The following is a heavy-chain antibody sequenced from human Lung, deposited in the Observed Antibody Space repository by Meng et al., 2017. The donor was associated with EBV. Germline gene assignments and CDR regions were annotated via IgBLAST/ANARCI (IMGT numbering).Heavy chain of an antibody. J-gene: IGHJ4*02. D-gene: IGHD6-19*01. V-gene: IGHV4-31*03. CDR2: IYYSGST. CDR1: GGSVDSGAYY. CDR3: ARLRLVWMFDY. Sequence: HMQGAGPGLVKPSQTLSRTAPVAGGSVDSGAYYWSWIRQRPGKGLEWIGYIYYSGSTFYTPSLKSRATLSVDTSKNQFSLKLNSVTAADTAVYYCARLRLVWMFDYWGQGALVTVSS.